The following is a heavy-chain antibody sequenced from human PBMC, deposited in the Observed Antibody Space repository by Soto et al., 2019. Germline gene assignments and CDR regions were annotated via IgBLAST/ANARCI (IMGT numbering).Heavy chain of an antibody. D-gene: IGHD3-22*01. J-gene: IGHJ4*02. V-gene: IGHV4-30-4*01. CDR3: ASGTYHYDSSGYYSYYFDY. CDR2: IYYSGTT. CDR1: GGSISNAGYF. Sequence: QVQLQESGPGLVKPSQTLSLTGAVSGGSISNAGYFWSWIRQPPGKGLEWIGYIYYSGTTYYNSSLKSRLNISVDTSKNQFSLKVNSVTAADTAVYYCASGTYHYDSSGYYSYYFDYWGQGTLVTVSS.